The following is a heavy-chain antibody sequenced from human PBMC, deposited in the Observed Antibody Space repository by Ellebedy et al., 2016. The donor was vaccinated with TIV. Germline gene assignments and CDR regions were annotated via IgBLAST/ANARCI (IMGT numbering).Heavy chain of an antibody. J-gene: IGHJ4*02. CDR2: ISDDGSNK. CDR3: ARRGLAAGGTLLYY. CDR1: GFSFSSFP. Sequence: PGGSLRLSCAASGFSFSSFPMHWVRQAPGKGLEWVAFISDDGSNKYYADSVKGRFTISRDNSKNTLYLQMNSLRAEDTAVYYCARRGLAAGGTLLYYWGQGTLVTVSS. V-gene: IGHV3-30-3*01. D-gene: IGHD6-13*01.